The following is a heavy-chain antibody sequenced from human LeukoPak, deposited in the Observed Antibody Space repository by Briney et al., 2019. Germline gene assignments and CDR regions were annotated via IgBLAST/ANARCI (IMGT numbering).Heavy chain of an antibody. CDR1: GFTFSSYA. Sequence: GGSLRLSCAASGFTFSSYAMHWVRQAPGKGLEWVAVISYDGSNKYYADSVKGRFTISRDNSKNTLYLQMNSLRAEDTAVYYCARDDTDSSGYHYSYPHYWGQGTLVTVSS. CDR2: ISYDGSNK. J-gene: IGHJ4*02. D-gene: IGHD3-22*01. CDR3: ARDDTDSSGYHYSYPHY. V-gene: IGHV3-30-3*01.